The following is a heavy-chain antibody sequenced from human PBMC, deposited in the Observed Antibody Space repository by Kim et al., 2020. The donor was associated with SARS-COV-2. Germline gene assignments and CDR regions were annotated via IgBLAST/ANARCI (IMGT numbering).Heavy chain of an antibody. J-gene: IGHJ4*02. D-gene: IGHD3-22*01. CDR3: ARGGYYYQKLVY. Sequence: SETLSLTCAVYGGSFSGYYWSWIRQPPGKGLEWIGEINHSGSTNYNPSLKSRVTISVDTSKNQFSLKLSSVTAADTAVYYCARGGYYYQKLVYWGQGTLVTVSS. CDR2: INHSGST. V-gene: IGHV4-34*01. CDR1: GGSFSGYY.